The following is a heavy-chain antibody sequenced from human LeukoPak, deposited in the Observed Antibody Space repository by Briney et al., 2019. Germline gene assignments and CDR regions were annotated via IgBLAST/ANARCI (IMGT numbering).Heavy chain of an antibody. J-gene: IGHJ5*02. D-gene: IGHD2-2*01. CDR3: ARVGGYCSSTSCYVVGVNWFDP. CDR2: IIPIFGTA. CDR1: GGTFSSYA. V-gene: IGHV1-69*01. Sequence: SVKVSCKASGGTFSSYAISWVRQAPGQGLEWMGGIIPIFGTANYAQKSQGRVTITADESTSTAYMELSSLRSEDTAVYYCARVGGYCSSTSCYVVGVNWFDPWGQGTLVTVSS.